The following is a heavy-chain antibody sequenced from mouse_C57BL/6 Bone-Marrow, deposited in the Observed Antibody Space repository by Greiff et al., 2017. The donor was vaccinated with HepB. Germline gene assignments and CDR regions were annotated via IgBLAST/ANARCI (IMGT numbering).Heavy chain of an antibody. J-gene: IGHJ2*01. V-gene: IGHV1-59*01. CDR3: ARPGSLYYFDY. Sequence: QVQLQQPGAELVRPGTSVKLSCKASGYTFTSYWMPWVKQRPGQGLEWIGVIDPSDSYTNYNQKFKGKATLTVDTSSSTAYMQLSSLTSEDSADYYCARPGSLYYFDYWGQGTTLTVSS. D-gene: IGHD1-1*01. CDR2: IDPSDSYT. CDR1: GYTFTSYW.